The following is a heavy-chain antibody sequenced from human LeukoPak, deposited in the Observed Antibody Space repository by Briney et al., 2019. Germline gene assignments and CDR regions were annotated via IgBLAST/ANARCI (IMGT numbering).Heavy chain of an antibody. CDR2: IIPILGIA. V-gene: IGHV1-69*04. D-gene: IGHD2-2*01. Sequence: SVNVSFKASGGTFSSYAISWVRQAPGQGLEWMGRIIPILGIAKYAQKFQGRVTITADKSTSTAYMELSSLRSEDTAVYYCARFDDYCSSTSCINYYYYGMDVWGQGTTVTVSS. CDR1: GGTFSSYA. J-gene: IGHJ6*02. CDR3: ARFDDYCSSTSCINYYYYGMDV.